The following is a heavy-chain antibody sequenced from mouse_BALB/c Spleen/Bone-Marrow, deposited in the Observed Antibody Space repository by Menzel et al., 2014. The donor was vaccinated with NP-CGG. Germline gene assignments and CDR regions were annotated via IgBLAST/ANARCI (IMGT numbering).Heavy chain of an antibody. CDR2: IYPGSGST. V-gene: IGHV1S22*01. Sequence: LQQSGSELMRPGASVKLSCKASGYTFTSYWMHWVKQRPGQGLEWIGNIYPGSGSTNYDEKFKSKATLTVDTSSSTAYMQLSSLTSEDSAVYYCTPRLRYWGQGTTLTVSS. D-gene: IGHD1-2*01. CDR3: TPRLRY. CDR1: GYTFTSYW. J-gene: IGHJ2*01.